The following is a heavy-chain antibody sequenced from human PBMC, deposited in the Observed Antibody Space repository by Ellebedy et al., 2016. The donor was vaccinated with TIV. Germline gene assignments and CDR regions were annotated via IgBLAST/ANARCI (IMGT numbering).Heavy chain of an antibody. CDR2: ISGSGGST. CDR1: GFTFSSYA. D-gene: IGHD2-15*01. J-gene: IGHJ5*02. Sequence: GGSLRLSCAASGFTFSSYAMSWVRQAPGKGLEWVSGISGSGGSTYHADSVKGRFTISRDNSKNTAYLQMNSLRAEDTAEYYCAKAVSSYCSGGSCYSLAWGQGTLVTVSS. V-gene: IGHV3-23*01. CDR3: AKAVSSYCSGGSCYSLA.